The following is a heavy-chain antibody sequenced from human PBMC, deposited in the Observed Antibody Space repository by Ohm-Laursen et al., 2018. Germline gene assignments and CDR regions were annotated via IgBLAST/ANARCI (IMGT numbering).Heavy chain of an antibody. V-gene: IGHV3-23*01. Sequence: SLRLSCTASGFTFSTYWMHWVRQAPGKGLEWVAAISSSGGHTYYADSVTGRVSISRDNSKNTVSLQMDSLRAEDTAVYYCAKDLRWLQKVFDYWGQGTLVTVSS. J-gene: IGHJ4*02. D-gene: IGHD5-24*01. CDR3: AKDLRWLQKVFDY. CDR1: GFTFSTYW. CDR2: ISSSGGHT.